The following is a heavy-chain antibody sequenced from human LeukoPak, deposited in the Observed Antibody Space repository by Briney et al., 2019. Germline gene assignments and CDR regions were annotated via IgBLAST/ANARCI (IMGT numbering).Heavy chain of an antibody. CDR2: FDPEDGET. Sequence: ASVKVSCKVSGYTLTELSMHWVRQAPGKGLEWMGGFDPEDGETIYAQKFQGRVTMTEDTSTDTAYMELSSLRPEDTAVYYCATDQSGNSHFDYWGQGTLVTVSS. CDR1: GYTLTELS. J-gene: IGHJ4*02. D-gene: IGHD4-23*01. CDR3: ATDQSGNSHFDY. V-gene: IGHV1-24*01.